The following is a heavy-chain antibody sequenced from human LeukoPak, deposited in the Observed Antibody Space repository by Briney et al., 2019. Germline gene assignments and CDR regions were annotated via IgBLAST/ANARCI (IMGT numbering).Heavy chain of an antibody. CDR2: ISYDGSNK. CDR3: AKDNVAAAGRYFDY. V-gene: IGHV3-30*18. CDR1: GFTFSNYV. Sequence: PGESLRLSCAASGFTFSNYVMHWVRQAPGTGLEWVALISYDGSNKYFADSVKGRFTISRDNSKNTLYLQMHSLRAEDTAVYYCAKDNVAAAGRYFDYWGQGTLVTVSS. D-gene: IGHD6-13*01. J-gene: IGHJ4*02.